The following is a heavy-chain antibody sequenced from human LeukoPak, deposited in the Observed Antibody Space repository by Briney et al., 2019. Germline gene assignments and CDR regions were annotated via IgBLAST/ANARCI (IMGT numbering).Heavy chain of an antibody. Sequence: PGGSLRLSCAVSGFTFTTYAMTWVRQAPGKGLEWVSAISGSGTSTYYADSVKGRFTISRDNSKNTLYLQMNSLRVEDTAVYYCAKDSGYCDSTTCRLANWGQGTLVTVSS. J-gene: IGHJ4*02. D-gene: IGHD2-2*01. CDR1: GFTFTTYA. CDR2: ISGSGTST. V-gene: IGHV3-23*01. CDR3: AKDSGYCDSTTCRLAN.